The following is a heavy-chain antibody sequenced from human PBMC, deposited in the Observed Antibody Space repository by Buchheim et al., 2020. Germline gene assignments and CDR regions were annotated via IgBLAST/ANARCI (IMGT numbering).Heavy chain of an antibody. J-gene: IGHJ1*01. V-gene: IGHV3-30*04. CDR1: GFTFSSFA. D-gene: IGHD3-22*01. CDR2: ISCDGSDK. Sequence: QVQLVESGGGVVQPGRSLRLSCAASGFTFSSFAMHWVRQAPGKGLEWVAVISCDGSDKYYADSVKGRFTLSRDTSKNTLYLQMNSQRAEDTAVYYCARGREGMIVAARYCQHWGQGTL. CDR3: ARGREGMIVAARYCQH.